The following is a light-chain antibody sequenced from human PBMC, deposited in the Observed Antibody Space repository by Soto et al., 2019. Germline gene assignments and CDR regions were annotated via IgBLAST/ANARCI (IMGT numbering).Light chain of an antibody. Sequence: QSVLTQPPSTSRTPGQRVTISCSGSSSDIGSNAVYWYQQLPGTAPKLLIYRNNQRPSGVPDRFSGTKSGTSASLAISILRSEDEAKYYCAAWYAGLRGFVFGSG. CDR1: SSDIGSNA. V-gene: IGLV1-47*01. CDR2: RNN. J-gene: IGLJ6*01. CDR3: AAWYAGLRGFV.